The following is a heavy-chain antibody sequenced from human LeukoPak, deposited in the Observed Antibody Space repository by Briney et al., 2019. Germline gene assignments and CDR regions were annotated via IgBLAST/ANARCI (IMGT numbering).Heavy chain of an antibody. J-gene: IGHJ4*02. Sequence: GGSLRLSCAASGFTFSSYSMNWVRQAPGKGLEWVSSISSSSSYIYYADSVKGRFTISGDNAKNSLYLQMNSLRAEDTAVYYCARNYGDYEGYFDYWGQGTLVTVSS. CDR3: ARNYGDYEGYFDY. CDR2: ISSSSSYI. D-gene: IGHD4-17*01. CDR1: GFTFSSYS. V-gene: IGHV3-21*01.